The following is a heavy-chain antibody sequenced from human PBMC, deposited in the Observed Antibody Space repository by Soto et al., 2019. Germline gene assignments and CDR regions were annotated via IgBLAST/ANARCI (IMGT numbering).Heavy chain of an antibody. CDR1: GGSFSGYY. J-gene: IGHJ4*02. Sequence: SETLSLTCAVYGGSFSGYYWSWIRQPPGKGLEWIGEINHSGSTNYNPSLKSRVTISVDTSKNQFSLKLSSVTAADTAVYYCARDQGLTYYDILTGYYQNWGQGTLVTVSS. CDR2: INHSGST. D-gene: IGHD3-9*01. CDR3: ARDQGLTYYDILTGYYQN. V-gene: IGHV4-34*01.